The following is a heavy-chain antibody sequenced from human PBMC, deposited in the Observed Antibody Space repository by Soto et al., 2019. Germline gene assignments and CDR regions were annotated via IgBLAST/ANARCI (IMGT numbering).Heavy chain of an antibody. Sequence: RASVKVSCKASGYTFTSYDINWVRQATGQGLEWMGWMNPNSGNTGYAQKFQGRVTMTRNTSISTAYMELSSLRSEDTAVYYCARSRRLTYYCYYYMDVWGKGTTVTVSS. CDR2: MNPNSGNT. V-gene: IGHV1-8*01. CDR1: GYTFTSYD. J-gene: IGHJ6*03. CDR3: ARSRRLTYYCYYYMDV. D-gene: IGHD2-8*01.